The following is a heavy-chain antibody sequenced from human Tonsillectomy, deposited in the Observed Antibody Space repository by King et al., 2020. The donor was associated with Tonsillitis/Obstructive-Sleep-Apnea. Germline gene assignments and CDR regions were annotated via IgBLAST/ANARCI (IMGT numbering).Heavy chain of an antibody. CDR1: GYTFTNYA. Sequence: AQLVQSGPEVKKPGASVKVSCKASGYTFTNYAISWVRQAPGQGLEWMGWISPYSGNTNYAQKLQDRVTMTTDTSTTTAYMELRSLRSDDTAVFYCARVALRGPGRHHHYYGMDVWGQGTTVTVSS. J-gene: IGHJ6*02. D-gene: IGHD3-10*01. V-gene: IGHV1-18*01. CDR3: ARVALRGPGRHHHYYGMDV. CDR2: ISPYSGNT.